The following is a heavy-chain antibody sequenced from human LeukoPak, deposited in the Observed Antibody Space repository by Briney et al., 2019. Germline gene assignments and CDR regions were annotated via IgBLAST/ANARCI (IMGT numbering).Heavy chain of an antibody. CDR3: VRASGYSSSWDYGSYYYYGMDV. J-gene: IGHJ6*02. V-gene: IGHV1-3*01. CDR1: GYTFTSYA. Sequence: ASVKVSCKASGYTFTSYAMHWVRQAPGQRLEWMGWINAGNGNTKYSQKFQGRVTITRDTSASTAYMELSSLRSEDTAVYYCVRASGYSSSWDYGSYYYYGMDVWGQGTTVTVSS. CDR2: INAGNGNT. D-gene: IGHD6-13*01.